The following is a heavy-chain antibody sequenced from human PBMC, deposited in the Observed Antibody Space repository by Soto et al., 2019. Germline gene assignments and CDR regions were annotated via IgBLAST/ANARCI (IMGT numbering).Heavy chain of an antibody. V-gene: IGHV5-10-1*01. Sequence: GESLKISCKGSGYSFNSYWISWVRQMPGKGLEWVGRIDPSDSYTNYSPSFQGHVTSSADKSISTAYLKWSSLKASDTAMYYCARSPPPPSLTPHSSSWYVDYCYYGMDVWGQGTAVTVSS. D-gene: IGHD6-13*01. CDR2: IDPSDSYT. CDR3: ARSPPPPSLTPHSSSWYVDYCYYGMDV. J-gene: IGHJ6*02. CDR1: GYSFNSYW.